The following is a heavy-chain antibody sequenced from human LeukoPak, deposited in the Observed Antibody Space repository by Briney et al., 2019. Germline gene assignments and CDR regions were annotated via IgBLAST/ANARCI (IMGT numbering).Heavy chain of an antibody. V-gene: IGHV1-69*05. J-gene: IGHJ3*02. Sequence: SVKVSCKASGGTFSSYAISWVRQAPGQGLEWMGRIIPIFGTANYAQKFQGRVTITTDESTSTAYMELSSLRSEGTAVYYCARDPNLRQMEPISDAFDIWGQGTMVTVSS. CDR2: IIPIFGTA. CDR1: GGTFSSYA. CDR3: ARDPNLRQMEPISDAFDI. D-gene: IGHD5-24*01.